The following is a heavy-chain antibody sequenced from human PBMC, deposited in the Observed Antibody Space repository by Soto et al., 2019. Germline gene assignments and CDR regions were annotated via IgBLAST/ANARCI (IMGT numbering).Heavy chain of an antibody. D-gene: IGHD4-17*01. CDR2: MNPNSGNT. Sequence: ASVKVSCKASGYTFTSYDINWVRQATGQGLEWMGWMNPNSGNTGYAQKFQGRVTMTRNTSISTAYKELSSLRSEDTAVYYCARYADDYGDYVFDYWGQGTLVTVSS. V-gene: IGHV1-8*01. CDR3: ARYADDYGDYVFDY. CDR1: GYTFTSYD. J-gene: IGHJ4*02.